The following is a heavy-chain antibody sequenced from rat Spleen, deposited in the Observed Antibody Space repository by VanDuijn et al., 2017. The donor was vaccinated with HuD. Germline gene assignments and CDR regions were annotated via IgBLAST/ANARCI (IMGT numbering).Heavy chain of an antibody. V-gene: IGHV3-3*01. CDR2: INSAGST. CDR1: GYSITSNY. CDR3: ARGVMDA. J-gene: IGHJ4*01. Sequence: EVQLQESGPGLVKPSQSLSLTCSVTGYSITSNYWGWIRKFPGNKLEWMGYINSAGSTNYNPSLQSRISITIDTSKNQFFLQVNSVTTEDTSSYYCARGVMDAWGQGASVTVSS.